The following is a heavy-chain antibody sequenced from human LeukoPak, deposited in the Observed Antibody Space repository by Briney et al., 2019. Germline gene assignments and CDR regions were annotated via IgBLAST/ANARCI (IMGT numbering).Heavy chain of an antibody. CDR3: AEETLPTLPHYLDY. Sequence: GGSLRLSCVASGFTFSTYALTWVRQAPGKGLEWVSFISHGGGTTFYADSVKGRFTISTDNSKSTLYLQMNSLRAEDTAVYYCAEETLPTLPHYLDYWGQGTLVTVSS. J-gene: IGHJ4*02. CDR1: GFTFSTYA. V-gene: IGHV3-23*01. CDR2: ISHGGGTT. D-gene: IGHD2/OR15-2a*01.